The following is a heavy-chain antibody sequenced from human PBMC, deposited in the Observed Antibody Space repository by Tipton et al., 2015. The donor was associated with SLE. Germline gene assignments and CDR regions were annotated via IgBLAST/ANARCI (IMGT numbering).Heavy chain of an antibody. V-gene: IGHV3-21*03. CDR2: ISSDSYYI. CDR3: ASGLLTDFDY. D-gene: IGHD3-9*01. Sequence: SLRLSCAASGFTFSSYSMNWVRQAPGKGLEWVSSISSDSYYIYYADSVKGRFTISRDNAKNSLYLQMNSLRAEDTAVYYCASGLLTDFDYWGQGTLVTVSS. CDR1: GFTFSSYS. J-gene: IGHJ4*02.